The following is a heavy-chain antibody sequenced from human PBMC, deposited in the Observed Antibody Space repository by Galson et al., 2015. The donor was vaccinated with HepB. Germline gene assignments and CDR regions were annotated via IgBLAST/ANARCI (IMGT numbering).Heavy chain of an antibody. V-gene: IGHV3-74*01. CDR2: INSDGSST. CDR3: AREEVGATTTFRRYFDY. CDR1: GFTFSSYW. J-gene: IGHJ4*02. Sequence: SLRLSCAASGFTFSSYWMHWVRQAPGKGLVWVSRINSDGSSTSYADSVKGRFTISRDNAKSTLYLQMNGLGAEDTAVYYCAREEVGATTTFRRYFDYWGQGTLVTVSS. D-gene: IGHD1-26*01.